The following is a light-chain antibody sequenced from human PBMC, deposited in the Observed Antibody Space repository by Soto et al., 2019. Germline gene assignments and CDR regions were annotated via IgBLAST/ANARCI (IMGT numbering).Light chain of an antibody. CDR3: QQYGRSAWT. CDR2: GAS. V-gene: IGKV3-20*01. Sequence: EIVLTQSPGTLSLSPGERATLSCRASQSVSTRSLAWYQQKPGQAPRLLISGASSRAADIPDRFSGSGSGTDFTLTISRLEPEDFAVYYCQQYGRSAWTFGQGTKVDIK. J-gene: IGKJ1*01. CDR1: QSVSTRS.